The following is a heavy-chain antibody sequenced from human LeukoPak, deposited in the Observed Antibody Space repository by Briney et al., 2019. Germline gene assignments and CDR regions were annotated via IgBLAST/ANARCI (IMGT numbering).Heavy chain of an antibody. CDR2: ISGSGGST. V-gene: IGHV3-23*01. D-gene: IGHD6-19*01. Sequence: GGSLRLSCAASGFTFSGYAMSWVRQAPGKGLEWVSAISGSGGSTYYADSVKGRFTISRDNSKNTLYLQMNSLRAEDTAVYYCAKTENKQWLARRPSYYFDYWGQGTLVTVSS. J-gene: IGHJ4*02. CDR1: GFTFSGYA. CDR3: AKTENKQWLARRPSYYFDY.